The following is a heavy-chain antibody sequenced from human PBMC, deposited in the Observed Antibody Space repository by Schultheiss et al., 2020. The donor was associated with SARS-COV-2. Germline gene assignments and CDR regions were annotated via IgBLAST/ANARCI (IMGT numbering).Heavy chain of an antibody. CDR1: GFTFSSYW. Sequence: GGSLRLSCAASGFTFSSYWMSWVRQAPGKGLEWVANIKQDGSEKYYVDSVKGRFTISRDNAKNTLYLQMNSLRAEDTAVYYCARGVDYGDYGPIDYWGQGTLVTVSS. D-gene: IGHD4-17*01. V-gene: IGHV3-7*01. CDR3: ARGVDYGDYGPIDY. CDR2: IKQDGSEK. J-gene: IGHJ4*02.